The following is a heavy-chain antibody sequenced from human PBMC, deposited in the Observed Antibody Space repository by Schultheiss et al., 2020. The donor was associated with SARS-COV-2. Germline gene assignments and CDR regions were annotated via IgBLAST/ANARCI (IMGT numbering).Heavy chain of an antibody. Sequence: SETLSLTCAVSGDSISNTNWWTWVRQPPGKGLEWIGEIDHRGTTTYNPSLMNSVTMSIDKSNNHFSLNLKSVTAADTDIYYCARGNYVINWFAPWGRGMLVTVSS. CDR3: ARGNYVINWFAP. V-gene: IGHV4-4*02. CDR1: GDSISNTNW. D-gene: IGHD1-7*01. J-gene: IGHJ5*02. CDR2: IDHRGTT.